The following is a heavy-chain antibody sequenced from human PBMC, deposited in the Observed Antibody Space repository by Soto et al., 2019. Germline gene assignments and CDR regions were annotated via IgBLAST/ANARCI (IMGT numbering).Heavy chain of an antibody. J-gene: IGHJ4*02. CDR3: AGESGGSYAFDY. D-gene: IGHD1-26*01. Sequence: PGGSLRLSCAASGFTFSSYWMHWVRQAPGKGLVWVSRINSDGSSTSYADSVKGRFTISRDNARNTLYLQMNSLRAEDTAVYYCAGESGGSYAFDYWGQGTLVTVSS. V-gene: IGHV3-74*01. CDR2: INSDGSST. CDR1: GFTFSSYW.